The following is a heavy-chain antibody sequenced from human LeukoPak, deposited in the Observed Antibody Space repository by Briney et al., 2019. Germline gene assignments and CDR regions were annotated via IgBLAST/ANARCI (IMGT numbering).Heavy chain of an antibody. D-gene: IGHD5-24*01. CDR2: IYYSGST. CDR1: GGSISSYY. J-gene: IGHJ4*02. CDR3: ARENGYTHQFDY. Sequence: SETLSLTCTVSGGSISSYYWSWIRQPPGKGLEWIGYIYYSGSTNYNPSLKSRVTISVDTSKNQFSLKLSSVTAADTAVYYCARENGYTHQFDYWGQGTLVTVSS. V-gene: IGHV4-59*01.